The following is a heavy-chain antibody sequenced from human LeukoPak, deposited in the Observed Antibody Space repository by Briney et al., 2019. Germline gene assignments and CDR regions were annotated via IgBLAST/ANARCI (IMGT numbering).Heavy chain of an antibody. V-gene: IGHV3-66*02. Sequence: GGSLRLSCEASGFTVSSNYMSWVRQAPGKGLEWVSVIYSGGSTYYADSVKGRFTISRDNSKNTLYLQMNSLRAEDTAVYYCARDGGDDYYYYGMDVWGQGTTVTVSS. D-gene: IGHD2-21*02. CDR2: IYSGGST. CDR1: GFTVSSNY. J-gene: IGHJ6*02. CDR3: ARDGGDDYYYYGMDV.